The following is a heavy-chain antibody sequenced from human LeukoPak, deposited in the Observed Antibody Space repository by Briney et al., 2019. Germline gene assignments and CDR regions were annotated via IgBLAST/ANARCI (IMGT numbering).Heavy chain of an antibody. J-gene: IGHJ5*02. V-gene: IGHV4-59*08. CDR2: IYYSGST. Sequence: PSETLSLTCTVSGGSISNKYWSWIRQPPGKGLEWIGYIYYSGSTNYNPSLKSRVTISVDTSKNQFSLRLSSVTAADTAVYYCARPYLRGTVVNNWFDPWGQGTLVTVSS. CDR1: GGSISNKY. CDR3: ARPYLRGTVVNNWFDP. D-gene: IGHD4-23*01.